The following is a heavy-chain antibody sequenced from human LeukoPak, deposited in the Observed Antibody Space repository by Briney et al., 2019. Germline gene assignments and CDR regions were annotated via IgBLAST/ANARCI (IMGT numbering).Heavy chain of an antibody. J-gene: IGHJ4*02. CDR3: AREQYGDYFDY. V-gene: IGHV3-7*01. CDR2: IKQDGSQK. D-gene: IGHD4-17*01. CDR1: GFTFNSYW. Sequence: PGGSLRLSCAASGFTFNSYWMSWVRQAPGKGLEWVANIKQDGSQKYYVDSVKGRFTISRDNAKNSLYLHLNSPRAEDTAVYYCAREQYGDYFDYWGQGTLVTVSS.